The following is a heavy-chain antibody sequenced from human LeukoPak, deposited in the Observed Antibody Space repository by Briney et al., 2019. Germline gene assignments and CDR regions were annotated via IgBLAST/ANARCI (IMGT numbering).Heavy chain of an antibody. V-gene: IGHV3-23*01. CDR2: ISGSGKT. CDR1: GFTFSSYA. J-gene: IGHJ4*02. Sequence: GGSLSLSCAASGFTFSSYAMSWVRQAPGKGLEWVSSISGSGKTYYADSVKGRFTISRDNSKNTLYVQMNSLRAEDTAVYYCAKVGSVSYYFDYWGQGTLVTVSS. CDR3: AKVGSVSYYFDY. D-gene: IGHD3-10*01.